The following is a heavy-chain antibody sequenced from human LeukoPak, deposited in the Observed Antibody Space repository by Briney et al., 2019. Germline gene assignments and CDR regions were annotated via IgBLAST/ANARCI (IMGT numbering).Heavy chain of an antibody. J-gene: IGHJ5*02. Sequence: SETLSLTCTVSGGSISSSGYYWGWIRQPPGKGLEWIGSIYYSGSTYYNPSLKSRVTISVDTSRNQFSLKLSSVTAADTAVYSCARGISSSWHTWFDPWGQGTLVTVSS. CDR3: ARGISSSWHTWFDP. V-gene: IGHV4-39*07. CDR1: GGSISSSGYY. CDR2: IYYSGST. D-gene: IGHD6-13*01.